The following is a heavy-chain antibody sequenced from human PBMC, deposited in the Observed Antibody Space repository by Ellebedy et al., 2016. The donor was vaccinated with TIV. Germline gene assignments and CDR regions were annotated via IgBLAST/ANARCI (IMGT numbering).Heavy chain of an antibody. D-gene: IGHD3-10*01. CDR3: AVGLFDP. Sequence: ASVKVSCKASGYTFTSYDINWARQATGQGLEYLGWMKPSSGNTGYAQKFQGRVTMTKNTSTSTAYMELSSLRSEDTAVYYCAVGLFDPWGQGTLVTVSS. V-gene: IGHV1-8*01. CDR2: MKPSSGNT. CDR1: GYTFTSYD. J-gene: IGHJ5*02.